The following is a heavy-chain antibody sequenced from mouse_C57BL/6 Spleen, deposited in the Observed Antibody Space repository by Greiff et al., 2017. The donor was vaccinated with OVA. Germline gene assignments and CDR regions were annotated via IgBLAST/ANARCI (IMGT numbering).Heavy chain of an antibody. Sequence: VQLQQPGAELVRPGSSVKLSCKASGYTFTSYWMPWVKQRPIQGLEWIGNIDPSDSETHYNQKFKDKATLTVDKSYSTAYMQLSSLTSEDSAVYYCARVGYLYYAMDYWGQGTSVTVSS. V-gene: IGHV1-52*01. CDR2: IDPSDSET. CDR3: ARVGYLYYAMDY. CDR1: GYTFTSYW. J-gene: IGHJ4*01. D-gene: IGHD2-2*01.